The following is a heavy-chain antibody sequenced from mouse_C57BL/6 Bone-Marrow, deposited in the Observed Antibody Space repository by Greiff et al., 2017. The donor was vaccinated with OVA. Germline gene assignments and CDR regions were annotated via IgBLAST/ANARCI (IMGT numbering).Heavy chain of an antibody. CDR2: IYPGSGNT. CDR3: AKGLTGTYFDY. D-gene: IGHD4-1*01. Sequence: VKLMESGAELVRPGASVKLSCKASGYTFTDYYINWVKQRPGQGLEWIARIYPGSGNTYYNEKFKGKATLTAEKSSSTAYMQLSSLTSEDSAVYFCAKGLTGTYFDYWGQGTTLTVSS. V-gene: IGHV1-76*01. J-gene: IGHJ2*01. CDR1: GYTFTDYY.